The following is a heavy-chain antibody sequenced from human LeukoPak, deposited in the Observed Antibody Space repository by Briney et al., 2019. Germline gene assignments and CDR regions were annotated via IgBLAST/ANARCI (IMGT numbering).Heavy chain of an antibody. CDR3: AREMSSGIAGLNAFDI. CDR1: GFTFSNYA. D-gene: IGHD6-13*01. J-gene: IGHJ3*02. CDR2: IWYDGSNK. V-gene: IGHV3-33*08. Sequence: PGRSLRLSCAASGFTFSNYAMHWVRQAPGKGLEWVAVIWYDGSNKYYADSVKGRFTISRDNSKNTLYLQMNSLRAEDTAVYYCAREMSSGIAGLNAFDIWGQGTMVTVSS.